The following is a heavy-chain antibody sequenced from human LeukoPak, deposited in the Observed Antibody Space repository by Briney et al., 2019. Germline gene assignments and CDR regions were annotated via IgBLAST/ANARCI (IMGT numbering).Heavy chain of an antibody. D-gene: IGHD2-2*01. J-gene: IGHJ4*02. Sequence: GASVTLSCTASGYTFTSYDINWGRQANGQGLEWMGWMNPNSGNTGYAQKFQGRVTITRNTSISTAYMELSSLRSEDTAVYYCARVPRYCSSTSCYPFDYWGQGTLVTVSS. CDR1: GYTFTSYD. CDR2: MNPNSGNT. CDR3: ARVPRYCSSTSCYPFDY. V-gene: IGHV1-8*03.